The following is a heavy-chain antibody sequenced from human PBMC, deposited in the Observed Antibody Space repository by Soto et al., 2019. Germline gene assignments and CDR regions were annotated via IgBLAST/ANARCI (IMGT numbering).Heavy chain of an antibody. J-gene: IGHJ6*02. D-gene: IGHD2-2*01. Sequence: QMQLVESGGGVVQPGRSLRLSCGVSGFTFSSYGMHWVRQAPGKGLEWVAVIWYDGSNKYYADSVQGRFTISRDNSKNTLYLQMNSLRAEDTAVYYCARVAPSNYGMDVWGRGTTVTVSS. V-gene: IGHV3-33*01. CDR1: GFTFSSYG. CDR2: IWYDGSNK. CDR3: ARVAPSNYGMDV.